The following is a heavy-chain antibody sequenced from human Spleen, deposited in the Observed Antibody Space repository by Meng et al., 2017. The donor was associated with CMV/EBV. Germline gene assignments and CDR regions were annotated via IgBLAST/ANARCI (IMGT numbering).Heavy chain of an antibody. CDR2: IYYSGST. V-gene: IGHV4-59*01. J-gene: IGHJ4*02. CDR3: ARGFSSRYYDSSGYYYFDY. Sequence: SETLSLTCTVSRGFISNYFWSWIRQAPGKGLEWSGYIYYSGSTHYHPSLKRRVTISVDTSTNQSSLKLSSVTAADTAVYYCARGFSSRYYDSSGYYYFDYWGQGTLVTVSS. CDR1: RGFISNYF. D-gene: IGHD3-22*01.